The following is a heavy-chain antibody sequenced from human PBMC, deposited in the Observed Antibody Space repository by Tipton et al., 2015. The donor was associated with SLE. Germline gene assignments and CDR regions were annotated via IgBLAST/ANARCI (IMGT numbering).Heavy chain of an antibody. D-gene: IGHD6-13*01. CDR3: ARRHYSSPFDY. V-gene: IGHV4-30-2*01. J-gene: IGHJ4*02. Sequence: TLSLTCAVSGASIGSGGYSWNWIRQPPGKGLQWIGYIFHSGITYYNPSLKSRVSFSIDRSKNQFSLKVNSVTAADTAVYFCARRHYSSPFDYWGQGTLVTVSS. CDR1: GASIGSGGYS. CDR2: IFHSGIT.